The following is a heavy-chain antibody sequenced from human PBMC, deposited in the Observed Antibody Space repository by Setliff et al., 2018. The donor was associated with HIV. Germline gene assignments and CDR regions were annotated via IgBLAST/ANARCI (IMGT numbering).Heavy chain of an antibody. V-gene: IGHV4-4*02. CDR2: IYYSGTT. D-gene: IGHD3-22*01. J-gene: IGHJ5*02. Sequence: PSETLSLTCAVSGASISSGNWWSWVRQSPGKGLEWIGYIYYSGTTYYNPSLKSRVTVSVDPSKNQFSLKLTSLTAADTAVYYCARDMMYHYDRSGSFGWFGPWGQGTLVTVSS. CDR1: GASISSGNW. CDR3: ARDMMYHYDRSGSFGWFGP.